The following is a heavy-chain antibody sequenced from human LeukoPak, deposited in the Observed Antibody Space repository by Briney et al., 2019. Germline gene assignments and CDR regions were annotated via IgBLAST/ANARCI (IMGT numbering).Heavy chain of an antibody. CDR2: IVVGSGNT. Sequence: ASVKVSCKASGFTFTSSAVQWVRQARGQRLEWIGWIVVGSGNTNYAQKFQERVTITRDMSTSLVYMELSSLRSEDTAVYYCAAEAAYYYDSRDAFDVWGQGTIVSVSS. CDR1: GFTFTSSA. J-gene: IGHJ3*01. V-gene: IGHV1-58*01. CDR3: AAEAAYYYDSRDAFDV. D-gene: IGHD3-22*01.